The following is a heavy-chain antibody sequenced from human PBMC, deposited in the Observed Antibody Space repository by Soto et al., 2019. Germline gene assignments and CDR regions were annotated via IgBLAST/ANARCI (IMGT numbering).Heavy chain of an antibody. D-gene: IGHD3-3*01. Sequence: SGPTLVNPTQTLTLTCTFSGFSLSTSGVGVGWIRQPPGKALEWLALIYWNDDKRYSPSLKSRLTITKDTSKNQVVLTMTNMDPVDTATYYCAHRRDPPYDFWSGHSYFDPWGQGTLVTVSS. V-gene: IGHV2-5*01. CDR1: GFSLSTSGVG. CDR3: AHRRDPPYDFWSGHSYFDP. CDR2: IYWNDDK. J-gene: IGHJ5*02.